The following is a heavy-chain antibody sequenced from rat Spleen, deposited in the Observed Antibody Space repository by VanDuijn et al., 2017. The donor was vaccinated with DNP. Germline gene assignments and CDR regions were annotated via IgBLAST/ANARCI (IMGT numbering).Heavy chain of an antibody. CDR1: GFIFSDYD. D-gene: IGHD1-2*01. Sequence: EVQLVESGGGSVQPGRSLKLSCTASGFIFSDYDLAWVRQAPTKGLEWVSSISPSGRTTNYRDSVEGRFTVSRDNAKRSLYLQMDSLRSEDTATYYCARHWVLITIAVISPFDHWGQGVMVTVSS. CDR2: ISPSGRTT. J-gene: IGHJ2*01. V-gene: IGHV5-25*01. CDR3: ARHWVLITIAVISPFDH.